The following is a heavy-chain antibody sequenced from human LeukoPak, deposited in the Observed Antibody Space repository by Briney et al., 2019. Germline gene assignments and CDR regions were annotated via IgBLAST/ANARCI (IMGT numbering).Heavy chain of an antibody. J-gene: IGHJ4*02. Sequence: GGSLRLSCSASGFTFRNFAISWVRQAPGKGLEWVSSIGGGDTHYADSVKGRFTIPRDDSRSAVDLQMSSLRAEDTAVYYCAKDGQSFNSMYDYFDSWGQGTLVTVSS. V-gene: IGHV3-23*01. D-gene: IGHD2-8*01. CDR3: AKDGQSFNSMYDYFDS. CDR1: GFTFRNFA. CDR2: IGGGDT.